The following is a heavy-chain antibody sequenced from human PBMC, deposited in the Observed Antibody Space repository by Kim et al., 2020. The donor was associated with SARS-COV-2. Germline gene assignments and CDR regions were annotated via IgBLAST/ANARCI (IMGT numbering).Heavy chain of an antibody. CDR2: T. Sequence: TNYAAPVKGRFTISRDDSKHTLYLQMNSLKTEDTAVYYCTTGYSYGPFDYWGQGTLVTVSS. V-gene: IGHV3-15*06. D-gene: IGHD5-18*01. CDR3: TTGYSYGPFDY. J-gene: IGHJ4*02.